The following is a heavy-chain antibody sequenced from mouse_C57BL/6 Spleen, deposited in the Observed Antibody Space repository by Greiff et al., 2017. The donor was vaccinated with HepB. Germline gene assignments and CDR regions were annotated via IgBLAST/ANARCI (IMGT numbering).Heavy chain of an antibody. CDR3: ARFRYYGSSHWYFDV. J-gene: IGHJ1*03. CDR2: IDPANGNT. V-gene: IGHV14-3*01. D-gene: IGHD1-1*01. Sequence: VQLQQSVAELVRPGASVKLSCTASGFNIKNTYMHWVKQRPEQGLEWIGRIDPANGNTKYAPKFQGKATITADTSSNTAYLQLSSLTSEDTAIYYCARFRYYGSSHWYFDVWGTGTTVTVSS. CDR1: GFNIKNTY.